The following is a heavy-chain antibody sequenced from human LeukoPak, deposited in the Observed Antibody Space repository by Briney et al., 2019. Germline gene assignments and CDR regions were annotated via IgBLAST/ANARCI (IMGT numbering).Heavy chain of an antibody. V-gene: IGHV4-34*01. CDR3: ARGLVVPAAMDY. CDR2: INHSGST. Sequence: GSLRLSCTASGFTFGDYAMGWVREPPGKGLEWIGEINHSGSTNYNPSLKSRVTISVDTSKNQFSLKLSSVTAADTAVYYCARGLVVPAAMDYWGQGTLVTVSS. CDR1: GFTFGDYA. J-gene: IGHJ4*02. D-gene: IGHD2-2*01.